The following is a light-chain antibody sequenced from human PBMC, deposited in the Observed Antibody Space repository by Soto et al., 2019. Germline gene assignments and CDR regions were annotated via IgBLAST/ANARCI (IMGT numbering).Light chain of an antibody. CDR1: SSNIGTNP. CDR2: SNN. J-gene: IGLJ2*01. V-gene: IGLV1-44*01. CDR3: ATWDDSLHGVA. Sequence: QSVLTQPPSASGTPGQKVTISCSGSSSNIGTNPVNWYQQLPGTAPKLLIYSNNQRPSGVPDRFSGSKSGTSASLAISGLQSEDEADYYCATWDDSLHGVAFGGGTKLTVL.